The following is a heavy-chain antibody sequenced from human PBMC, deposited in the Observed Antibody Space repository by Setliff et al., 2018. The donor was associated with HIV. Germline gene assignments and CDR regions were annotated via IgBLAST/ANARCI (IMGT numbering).Heavy chain of an antibody. Sequence: PSETLSLTCTVSGGSISSYYWSWIRQPPGKGLEWIGHIYYSGTTNYNPSLKSRVTISVDTSKNQLSLKLSSVTAADTAVYYCASGGYYGSGSYCGGWFDPWGQGTRVTVSS. V-gene: IGHV4-59*01. CDR1: GGSISSYY. CDR3: ASGGYYGSGSYCGGWFDP. D-gene: IGHD3-10*01. J-gene: IGHJ5*02. CDR2: IYYSGTT.